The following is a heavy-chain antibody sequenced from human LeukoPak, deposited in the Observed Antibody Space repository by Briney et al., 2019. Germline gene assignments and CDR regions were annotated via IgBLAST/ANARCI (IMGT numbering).Heavy chain of an antibody. CDR1: GFTFNFFA. CDR3: AKARIATSGRDAFDV. CDR2: ISGGGGKT. J-gene: IGHJ3*01. D-gene: IGHD6-13*01. Sequence: GGSLRLSCAASGFTFNFFAMSWVRQAPGKGPEWVAVISGGGGKTDYADPVKGRFTISRDKSQNTVYLHMSSLRAEDTAIYYCAKARIATSGRDAFDVWGHGTTVIVSS. V-gene: IGHV3-23*01.